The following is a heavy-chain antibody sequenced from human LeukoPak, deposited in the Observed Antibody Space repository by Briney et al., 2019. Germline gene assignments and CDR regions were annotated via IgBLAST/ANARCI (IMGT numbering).Heavy chain of an antibody. CDR3: ARHLNSGYDY. V-gene: IGHV4-59*08. J-gene: IGHJ4*02. Sequence: ASETLSLTCTVSGGSISSYYWSWIRQPPGKGLECIGYIYYSGSTKYNPSLKSRVTISVDTSKNQFSLKLSSVTAADTAVYYCARHLNSGYDYWGQGTLVTVSS. CDR1: GGSISSYY. CDR2: IYYSGST. D-gene: IGHD5-12*01.